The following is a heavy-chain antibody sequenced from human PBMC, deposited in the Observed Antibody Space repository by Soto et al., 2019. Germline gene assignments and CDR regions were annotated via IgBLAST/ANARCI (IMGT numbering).Heavy chain of an antibody. CDR3: AQDLRDRSGFYYYNDS. D-gene: IGHD3-22*01. V-gene: IGHV3-23*01. J-gene: IGHJ4*02. CDR1: GFTLSNYA. Sequence: PGGSLRLSCAASGFTLSNYAMSWVRQAPGKGLEWVSAISISGGSTYYADSVKGRFTISRDSSKNTLYLQMNSLRAEDTAVYYWAQDLRDRSGFYYYNDSWGQRILVTVSS. CDR2: ISISGGST.